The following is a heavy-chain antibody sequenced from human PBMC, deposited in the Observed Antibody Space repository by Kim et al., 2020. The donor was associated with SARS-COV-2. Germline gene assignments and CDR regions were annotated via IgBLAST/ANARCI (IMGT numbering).Heavy chain of an antibody. J-gene: IGHJ6*02. CDR1: GLSFDDSA. CDR2: ISYDGRNK. V-gene: IGHV3-30-3*01. D-gene: IGHD3-22*01. CDR3: ARGNYYELVSLSDYYNGMDV. Sequence: GGSLRLSCAASGLSFDDSAMNWVLQPPGKGLEWVAVISYDGRNKDYADSVKGRFTISRDNSKRTLYLQMNSLRVEDTAVYYCARGNYYELVSLSDYYNGMDVWGQGTTVTVSS.